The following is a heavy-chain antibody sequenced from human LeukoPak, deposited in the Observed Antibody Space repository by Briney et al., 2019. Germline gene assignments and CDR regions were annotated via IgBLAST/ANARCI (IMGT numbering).Heavy chain of an antibody. D-gene: IGHD6-6*01. V-gene: IGHV4-59*01. CDR1: GGSISTYY. J-gene: IGHJ4*02. CDR2: IYYSGST. CDR3: ARVRLAARGYFDY. Sequence: TSETLSLTCTVSGGSISTYYWSWIRQPPGKGLEWIGYIYYSGSTNYNPSLKSRVTISVDTSKNQFSLKLSSVTAADTAVYYCARVRLAARGYFDYWGQGTLVTVSS.